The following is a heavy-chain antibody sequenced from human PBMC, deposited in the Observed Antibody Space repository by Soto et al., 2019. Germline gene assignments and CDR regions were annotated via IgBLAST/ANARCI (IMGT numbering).Heavy chain of an antibody. J-gene: IGHJ4*02. V-gene: IGHV4-30-4*01. CDR1: GGSISSGDYY. D-gene: IGHD6-19*01. Sequence: PSETLSLTSTVSGGSISSGDYYWSWIRQPPGKGLEWIGYIYYSGSTYYNPSLKSRVTISVDTSKNQFSLKLSSVTAADTAVYYCAMTSFGYSSGGIDYWGQGTLVTVSS. CDR2: IYYSGST. CDR3: AMTSFGYSSGGIDY.